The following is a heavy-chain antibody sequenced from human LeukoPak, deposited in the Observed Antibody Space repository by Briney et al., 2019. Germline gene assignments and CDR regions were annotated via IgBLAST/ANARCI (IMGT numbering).Heavy chain of an antibody. V-gene: IGHV3-21*04. Sequence: GGSLRLSCAASGFTFRTYSMNWVRQAPGKGLEWVSFISSSSSYTHYADSVKGRFTISRDNAKNSLYLQMNSLRAEDTALYYCAKGLDCGGDCYSPPIYYYYGMDVWGQGTTVTVSS. D-gene: IGHD2-21*02. CDR3: AKGLDCGGDCYSPPIYYYYGMDV. J-gene: IGHJ6*02. CDR2: ISSSSSYT. CDR1: GFTFRTYS.